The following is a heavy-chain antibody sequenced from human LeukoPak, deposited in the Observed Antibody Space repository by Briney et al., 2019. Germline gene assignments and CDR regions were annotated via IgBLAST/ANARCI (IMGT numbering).Heavy chain of an antibody. J-gene: IGHJ4*02. CDR1: GFTFSSYG. CDR2: ISYDGSNK. D-gene: IGHD5-18*01. V-gene: IGHV3-30*03. Sequence: GGSLRLSCAASGFTFSSYGMHWVRQAPGKGLEWVAVISYDGSNKYYADSVKGRFTISRDNAKNSLYLQMNSLRAEDTAVYYCARDLDSYGYRDFDYWGQGTLVTVSS. CDR3: ARDLDSYGYRDFDY.